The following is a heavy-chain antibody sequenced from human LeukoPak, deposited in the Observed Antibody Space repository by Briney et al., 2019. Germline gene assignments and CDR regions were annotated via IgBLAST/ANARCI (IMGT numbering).Heavy chain of an antibody. V-gene: IGHV4-59*01. CDR2: IYYSGST. CDR1: GGSISSYY. D-gene: IGHD2-15*01. J-gene: IGHJ4*02. CDR3: ARVWAATIDY. Sequence: SETLSLTCTVSGGSISSYYWSWIRQPPGKGLEWIGYIYYSGSTNYNPSLKSRVTISVDTSKNQFSLKLSSVTAADTAVYYCARVWAATIDYWGQGTLVTVSS.